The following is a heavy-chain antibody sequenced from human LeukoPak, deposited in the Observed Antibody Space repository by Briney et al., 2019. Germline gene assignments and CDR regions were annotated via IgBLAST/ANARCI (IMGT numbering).Heavy chain of an antibody. CDR2: ISWNSGSI. D-gene: IGHD3-10*01. CDR3: AKDFYYGSGSYYLFDY. Sequence: GGSLRLSCAASGFTFDDYAMHWVRQAPGKGLEWVSGISWNSGSIGYADSVKGRFTISRDNAKNSLYLQMNSLRAEDTALYYCAKDFYYGSGSYYLFDYWGQGTLVTVSS. J-gene: IGHJ4*02. CDR1: GFTFDDYA. V-gene: IGHV3-9*01.